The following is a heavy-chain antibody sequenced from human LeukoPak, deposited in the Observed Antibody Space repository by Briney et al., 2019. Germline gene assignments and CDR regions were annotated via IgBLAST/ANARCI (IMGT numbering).Heavy chain of an antibody. J-gene: IGHJ5*02. Sequence: PGGSLRLSCAASAFTFSDHYMDWVRQAPGKGLEWVGRTRNKANSYTTEYAASVKGRFTISRDDSKNSLYLQMNSLKTEDTAAYYCARTHITSTSYNWFDPWGQGTLVTVSS. CDR1: AFTFSDHY. D-gene: IGHD2-2*01. V-gene: IGHV3-72*01. CDR2: TRNKANSYTT. CDR3: ARTHITSTSYNWFDP.